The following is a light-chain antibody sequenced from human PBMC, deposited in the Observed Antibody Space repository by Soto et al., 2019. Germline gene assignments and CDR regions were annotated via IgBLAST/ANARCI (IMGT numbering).Light chain of an antibody. Sequence: ERVMTQSPATLSVSPGERATLSCRASQRVSRNVAWYQQKPGQPPRLLMYGASTRATDIPARFSGSGSETEFTLTISSLQPEDFGIYYCQQYDNWPRTFGPGTTVEMK. V-gene: IGKV3-15*01. CDR2: GAS. CDR1: QRVSRN. CDR3: QQYDNWPRT. J-gene: IGKJ3*01.